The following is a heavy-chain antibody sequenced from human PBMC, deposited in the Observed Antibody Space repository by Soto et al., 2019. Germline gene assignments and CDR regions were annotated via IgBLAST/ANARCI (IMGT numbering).Heavy chain of an antibody. V-gene: IGHV4-59*01. CDR2: IFYSGTT. Sequence: SETLSLTCSVSGGSLNRYYWSWIRQPPGKGLEWIGFIFYSGTTKYNASLKSRVIISVDTSKNQFSLSLSSVTAADTAVYYCARAGSSYATGWFDPWGQGTLVTVSS. D-gene: IGHD5-18*01. CDR3: ARAGSSYATGWFDP. J-gene: IGHJ5*02. CDR1: GGSLNRYY.